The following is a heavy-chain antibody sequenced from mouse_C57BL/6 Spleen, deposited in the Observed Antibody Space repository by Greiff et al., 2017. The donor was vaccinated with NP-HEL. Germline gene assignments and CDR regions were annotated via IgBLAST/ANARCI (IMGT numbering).Heavy chain of an antibody. D-gene: IGHD2-5*01. V-gene: IGHV1-9*01. CDR2: ILPGSGST. CDR1: GYTFTGYW. Sequence: VQLQQSGAELMKPGASVKLSCKATGYTFTGYWIEWVKQRPGHGLEWIGEILPGSGSTNYNEKFKGKATFTADTSSNTAYMQLSSLTTEDSAIYYCARRVYYSNYPYYYAMDYWGQGTSVTVSS. J-gene: IGHJ4*01. CDR3: ARRVYYSNYPYYYAMDY.